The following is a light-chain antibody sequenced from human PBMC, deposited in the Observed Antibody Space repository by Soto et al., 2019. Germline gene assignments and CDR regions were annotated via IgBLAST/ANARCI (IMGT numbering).Light chain of an antibody. V-gene: IGKV3-20*01. CDR3: QHYGTSGL. CDR1: QSVSDSY. Sequence: EIVLTQSPGTLSLSPGERATLSCRASQSVSDSYLAWYQQKPGQAPGLLIYASSRATGIPDRFSGSGSGTDFTLTISRLEPEDFAVYYCQHYGTSGLFGPGTKVDIK. CDR2: AS. J-gene: IGKJ3*01.